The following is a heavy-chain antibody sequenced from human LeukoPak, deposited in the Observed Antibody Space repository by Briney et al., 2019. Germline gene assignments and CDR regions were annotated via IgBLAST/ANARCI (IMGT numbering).Heavy chain of an antibody. J-gene: IGHJ5*02. D-gene: IGHD2-2*01. V-gene: IGHV3-33*08. Sequence: PGGSLRLSCAASGFTFSDYGIHWVRQAPGKGLEWVALIWFDGSDESYAASVKGRFTISRDNSKNTLYLQMNILRAEDTAVYYCARDGGYCRSTGCEDVNWFDPWGQGTLVTVSS. CDR3: ARDGGYCRSTGCEDVNWFDP. CDR2: IWFDGSDE. CDR1: GFTFSDYG.